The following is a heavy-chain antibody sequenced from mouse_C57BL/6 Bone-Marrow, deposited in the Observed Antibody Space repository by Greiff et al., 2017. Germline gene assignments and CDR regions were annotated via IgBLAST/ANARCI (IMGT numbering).Heavy chain of an antibody. D-gene: IGHD2-5*01. Sequence: VQLQQSGTVLARPGASVKMSCKTSGYTFTSYWMHWVKQRPGQGLEWIGAIYPGNSDTSYNQKFKGKAKLTAVTSASTAYMELSSLTNEDSAVYYCTRGYYSNFSYAMDYWGQGTPVTVSS. J-gene: IGHJ4*01. CDR2: IYPGNSDT. CDR3: TRGYYSNFSYAMDY. CDR1: GYTFTSYW. V-gene: IGHV1-5*01.